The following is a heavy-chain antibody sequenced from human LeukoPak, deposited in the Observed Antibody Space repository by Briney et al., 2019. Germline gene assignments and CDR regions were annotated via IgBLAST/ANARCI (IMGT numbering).Heavy chain of an antibody. Sequence: GGSLRLSCAASGFTFSSYGMHWVRQAPGKGLEWVAVISYDGSNKYYADSVKGRFTISRDNSKNTLYPQMNSLRAEDTAVYYCAAGYSSSWYDYWGQGTLVTVSS. V-gene: IGHV3-30*03. CDR2: ISYDGSNK. J-gene: IGHJ4*02. CDR1: GFTFSSYG. D-gene: IGHD6-13*01. CDR3: AAGYSSSWYDY.